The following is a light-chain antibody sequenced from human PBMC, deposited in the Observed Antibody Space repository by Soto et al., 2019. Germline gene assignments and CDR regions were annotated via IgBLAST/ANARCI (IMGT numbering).Light chain of an antibody. CDR1: QRIDTW. CDR3: QQYETFSPWT. J-gene: IGKJ1*01. Sequence: DIQMTQSPSILSASVGDRVTNTCRASQRIDTWLAWYQQKPGTAPKLLIYKATILQSGVPSRFSGSGSGTEFTLAISSLEPDDFATYYCQQYETFSPWTFGQGTKVE. CDR2: KAT. V-gene: IGKV1-5*03.